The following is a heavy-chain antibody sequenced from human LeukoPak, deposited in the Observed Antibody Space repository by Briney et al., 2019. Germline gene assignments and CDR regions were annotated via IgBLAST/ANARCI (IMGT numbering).Heavy chain of an antibody. CDR2: ISGSGGST. CDR1: GFTPSSYA. V-gene: IGHV3-23*01. J-gene: IGHJ4*02. CDR3: AKHSEDWLLFY. Sequence: GGSLRLSCAASGFTPSSYAMSWVRQAPGKGLEWVSAISGSGGSTYYADSVKGRFTISRDNSKNTLYLQMNSLRAEDTAVYYCAKHSEDWLLFYWGQGTLVTVSS. D-gene: IGHD3-9*01.